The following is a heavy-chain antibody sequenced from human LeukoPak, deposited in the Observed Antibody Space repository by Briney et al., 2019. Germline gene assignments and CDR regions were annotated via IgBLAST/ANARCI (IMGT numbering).Heavy chain of an antibody. D-gene: IGHD2-2*01. CDR2: MYHSGST. CDR1: GASISSNNW. CDR3: ARSILGYCSSTSCLDNWFDP. J-gene: IGHJ5*02. V-gene: IGHV4-4*02. Sequence: SETLSLTCAVSGASISSNNWWWSWVRQPPGKGLEWIGEMYHSGSTNYNPSLKSRVTISVDTSKNQFSLKLSSVTAADTAVYYCARSILGYCSSTSCLDNWFDPWGQGTLATVSS.